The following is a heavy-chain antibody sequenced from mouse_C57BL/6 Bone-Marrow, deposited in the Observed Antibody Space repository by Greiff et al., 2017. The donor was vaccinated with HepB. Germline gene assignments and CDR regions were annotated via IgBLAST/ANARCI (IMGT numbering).Heavy chain of an antibody. CDR2: IDPENGDT. V-gene: IGHV14-4*01. J-gene: IGHJ4*01. CDR1: GFNIKDDY. CDR3: TTQTGTEDAMDY. D-gene: IGHD4-1*01. Sequence: EVKLQESGAELVRPGASVKLSCTASGFNIKDDYMHWVKQRPEQGLEWIGWIDPENGDTEYASKFQGKATITADTSSNTAYLQLSSLTSEDTAVYYCTTQTGTEDAMDYWGQGTSVTVSS.